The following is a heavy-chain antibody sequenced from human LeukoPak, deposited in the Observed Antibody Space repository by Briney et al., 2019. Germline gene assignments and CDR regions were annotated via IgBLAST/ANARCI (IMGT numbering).Heavy chain of an antibody. CDR2: TSYDGSSK. CDR3: ARNLPAADY. V-gene: IGHV3-30-3*01. D-gene: IGHD2-2*01. Sequence: PGGSLRLSCAASGFTFSTYAMHWVRQAPGKGLEWVAVTSYDGSSKYYADSVKGRFTISRDNAKNSLYLQMNSLRAEDTAVYYCARNLPAADYWGQGTLVTVSS. J-gene: IGHJ4*02. CDR1: GFTFSTYA.